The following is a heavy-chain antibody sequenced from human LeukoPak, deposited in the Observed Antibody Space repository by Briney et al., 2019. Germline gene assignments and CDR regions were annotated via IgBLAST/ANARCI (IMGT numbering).Heavy chain of an antibody. CDR1: SGSISSYY. V-gene: IGHV4-59*08. Sequence: PSETLSLTCTVSSGSISSYYWSWIRQPPGKGLEWLGYIYSSGTINFNPSLKSRLTMSVDTSKNQFSLKLSSVTAADTAVYFCASDDTSGGYYELGYWGQGSLVTVSS. D-gene: IGHD1-26*01. CDR2: IYSSGTI. CDR3: ASDDTSGGYYELGY. J-gene: IGHJ4*02.